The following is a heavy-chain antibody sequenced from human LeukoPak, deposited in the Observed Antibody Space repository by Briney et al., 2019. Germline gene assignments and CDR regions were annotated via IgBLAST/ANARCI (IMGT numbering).Heavy chain of an antibody. CDR1: GGSISSGDYY. CDR3: ARGKGNYDILTGYYLYYFDY. J-gene: IGHJ4*02. V-gene: IGHV4-30-4*01. D-gene: IGHD3-9*01. Sequence: PSETLSLTCTVSGGSISSGDYYWSWIRQPPGKGLEWIGYIYYSGSTYYNPSLKSRVTMSVDTSKNQFSLKLSSVTAADTAVYYCARGKGNYDILTGYYLYYFDYWGQGTLVTVSS. CDR2: IYYSGST.